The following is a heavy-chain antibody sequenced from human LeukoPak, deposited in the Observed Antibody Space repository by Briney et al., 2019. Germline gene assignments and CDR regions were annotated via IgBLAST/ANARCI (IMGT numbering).Heavy chain of an antibody. CDR1: GFTFNSYG. Sequence: GGTLRLSCAASGFTFNSYGTSWVRQAPGKGLEWVSSISASGGSTYYADSVKGRFTISRDNSKNTLYLQMNSLRAEAEDTAIYYCAKDSRGSLNWFDPWGQGTLVIVSS. V-gene: IGHV3-23*01. D-gene: IGHD1-26*01. CDR2: ISASGGST. J-gene: IGHJ5*02. CDR3: AKDSRGSLNWFDP.